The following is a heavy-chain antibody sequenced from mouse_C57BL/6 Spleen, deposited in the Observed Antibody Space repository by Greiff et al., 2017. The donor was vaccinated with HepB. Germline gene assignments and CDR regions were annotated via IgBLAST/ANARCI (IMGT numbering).Heavy chain of an antibody. CDR3: ARTGAY. D-gene: IGHD4-1*01. J-gene: IGHJ3*01. CDR2: IDPSDSYT. V-gene: IGHV1-50*01. Sequence: QVQLQQPGAELVKPGASVKLSCKASGYTLTSYWMQWVKQRPGQGLEWIGEIDPSDSYTNYNQKFKGKATLTVDTSSSTAYMQLSSLTSEDSAVYYCARTGAYWGQGTLVTVSA. CDR1: GYTLTSYW.